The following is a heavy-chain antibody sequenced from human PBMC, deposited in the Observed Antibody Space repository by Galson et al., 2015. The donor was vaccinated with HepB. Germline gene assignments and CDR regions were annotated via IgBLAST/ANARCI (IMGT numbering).Heavy chain of an antibody. CDR2: IIPIFGTT. D-gene: IGHD2-21*01. CDR1: GGTFNTHS. J-gene: IGHJ4*02. V-gene: IGHV1-69*13. Sequence: SVKVSCKASGGTFNTHSFSRVRQAPGQGLEWMGGIIPIFGTTNSAQQFQGRVTITADESTSTAYMELSSLISEDTAVDYCASGHCGGDCFAFDHWGQGTLVTVSS. CDR3: ASGHCGGDCFAFDH.